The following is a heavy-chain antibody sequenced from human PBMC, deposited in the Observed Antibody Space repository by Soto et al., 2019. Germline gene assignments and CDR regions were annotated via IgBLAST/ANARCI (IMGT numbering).Heavy chain of an antibody. CDR3: ANEICSGGSCYDVYYYYGMDV. Sequence: GGSLRLSCAASGFTFSSYAMSWVRQAPGKGLEWVSAISGSGGSTYYADSVKGRFTISRDNSKNTLYLQMNSLRAEDTAVYYCANEICSGGSCYDVYYYYGMDVWGQGTTVTVSS. CDR1: GFTFSSYA. D-gene: IGHD2-15*01. J-gene: IGHJ6*02. V-gene: IGHV3-23*01. CDR2: ISGSGGST.